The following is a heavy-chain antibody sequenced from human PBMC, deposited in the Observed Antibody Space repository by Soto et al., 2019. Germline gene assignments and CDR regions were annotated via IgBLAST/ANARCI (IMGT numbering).Heavy chain of an antibody. CDR1: GVTVSSSY. J-gene: IGHJ6*02. CDR3: ARVGHNYYGMDV. V-gene: IGHV3-66*01. Sequence: EVQLVESGGGLVQPGGSLRLSCAASGVTVSSSYMSWVRQAPGKGLEWISVIYSGGSTYYADSVKGRFTISRDNSKNTLYLQMNGLRAEDTAVYCCARVGHNYYGMDVWGQGTTVTVSS. CDR2: IYSGGST.